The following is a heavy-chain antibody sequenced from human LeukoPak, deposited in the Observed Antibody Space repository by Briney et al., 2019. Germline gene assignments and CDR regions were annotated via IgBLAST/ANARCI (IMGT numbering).Heavy chain of an antibody. D-gene: IGHD4-17*01. J-gene: IGHJ4*02. CDR3: ARIDGDYVPLDY. CDR2: MSSNSGTI. V-gene: IGHV3-48*01. CDR1: GFTFSSYS. Sequence: GGSLRLSCTASGFTFSSYSMNWVRQALGKGLEWVSYMSSNSGTINYADSVKGRFTISRDNGKNALYLQMNSLRVGDTAVYYCARIDGDYVPLDYWGQGTLVTVSS.